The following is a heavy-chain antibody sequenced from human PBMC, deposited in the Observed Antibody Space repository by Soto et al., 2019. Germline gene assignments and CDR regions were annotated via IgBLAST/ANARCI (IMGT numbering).Heavy chain of an antibody. Sequence: SVKVSCQASGGTFSSDTISWVRQAPGQGLEWMGRIIPILGIANYAQKFQGRVTITADKSTSTAYMELSSLRSEDTAVYYCAREGYCSSTSCRDAFDIWGQGTMVTVSS. CDR3: AREGYCSSTSCRDAFDI. V-gene: IGHV1-69*04. J-gene: IGHJ3*02. D-gene: IGHD2-2*01. CDR2: IIPILGIA. CDR1: GGTFSSDT.